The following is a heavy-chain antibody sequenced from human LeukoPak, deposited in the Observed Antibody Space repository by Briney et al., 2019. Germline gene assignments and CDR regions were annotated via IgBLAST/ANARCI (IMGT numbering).Heavy chain of an antibody. D-gene: IGHD3-10*01. Sequence: GGCLRLSCAASGFTFSSYHMHWVCPATGKGLEWVSAIGTAGDTYYPGSVKGRFTISRENAKNSLYLQMNSLRAGDTAVYYCARGYYYGSGSPLDYWGQGTLVTVSS. V-gene: IGHV3-13*01. CDR2: IGTAGDT. CDR1: GFTFSSYH. CDR3: ARGYYYGSGSPLDY. J-gene: IGHJ4*02.